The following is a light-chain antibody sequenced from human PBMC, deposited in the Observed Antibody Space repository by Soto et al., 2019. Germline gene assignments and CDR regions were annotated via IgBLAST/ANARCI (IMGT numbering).Light chain of an antibody. J-gene: IGKJ2*01. CDR2: WES. V-gene: IGKV4-1*01. Sequence: DIVMTQSPDSLAVSLGERATINCKSSQKVLYSSNNKNYLAWYQQKPGQPPKLLIYWESTRESGVPDRFSGSGSGREFAITISSLQAEDVAVYYCQQYYSAPMYTFGQVTKLEIK. CDR3: QQYYSAPMYT. CDR1: QKVLYSSNNKNY.